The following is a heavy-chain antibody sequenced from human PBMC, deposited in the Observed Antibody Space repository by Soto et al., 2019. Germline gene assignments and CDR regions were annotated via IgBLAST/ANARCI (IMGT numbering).Heavy chain of an antibody. J-gene: IGHJ4*02. V-gene: IGHV3-30-3*01. CDR2: ISYDGSNK. D-gene: IGHD3-3*01. CDR3: ARDKRDLRFLEWSYYFDY. Sequence: QVRLVESGGGVVQPGRSLRLSCAPSGFTFSNYAMHWVRQAPGKGLEWVAVISYDGSNKYYADSVKGRFTISRDNSKNTLYLQMNSLRAEDTAVYYCARDKRDLRFLEWSYYFDYWGQGTLVTVSS. CDR1: GFTFSNYA.